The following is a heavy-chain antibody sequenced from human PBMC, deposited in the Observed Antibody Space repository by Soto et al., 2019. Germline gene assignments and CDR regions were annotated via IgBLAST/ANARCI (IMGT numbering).Heavy chain of an antibody. Sequence: QVQLVQSGAEEKKPGASVKVSCKASGYTFTSYAMHWVRQAPGQRLEWMGWINAGNGNTKYSQKFQGRVTITRDTSASTAYMELSSLRSEDTAVYYCARDGAYCGGDCYSRLLDFDYWGQGTLVTVSS. CDR2: INAGNGNT. CDR1: GYTFTSYA. J-gene: IGHJ4*02. D-gene: IGHD2-21*02. CDR3: ARDGAYCGGDCYSRLLDFDY. V-gene: IGHV1-3*05.